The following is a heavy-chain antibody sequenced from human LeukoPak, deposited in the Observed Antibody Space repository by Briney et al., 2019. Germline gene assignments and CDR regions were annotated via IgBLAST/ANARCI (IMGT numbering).Heavy chain of an antibody. CDR1: GFTFSSYA. D-gene: IGHD2-15*01. CDR3: AKDKGYCSGGSCYGYWYFDL. CDR2: FSGSGGNT. Sequence: PGGSLRLSCAASGFTFSSYAMSWVRQAPGKGLEWVSTFSGSGGNTYSADSVKGRFTISRDNSKNTLYLQMNSLRAEDTAVYHCAKDKGYCSGGSCYGYWYFDLWGRGTLVTVSS. V-gene: IGHV3-23*01. J-gene: IGHJ2*01.